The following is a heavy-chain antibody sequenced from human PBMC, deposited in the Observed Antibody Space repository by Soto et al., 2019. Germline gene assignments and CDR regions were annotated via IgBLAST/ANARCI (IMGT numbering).Heavy chain of an antibody. D-gene: IGHD1-1*01. CDR3: ARGRYGDY. J-gene: IGHJ4*02. CDR1: GYTFTSYG. CDR2: ISAHNGNT. V-gene: IGHV1-18*01. Sequence: QVHLVQSGDEVKKPGASVKVSCKGSGYTFTSYGITWVRQAPGQGLEWMGWISAHNGNTNYAQKRQGRVTVTIDTSTSTAYMELRSMRSDDTSVYYCARGRYGDYWGQGALVSDSS.